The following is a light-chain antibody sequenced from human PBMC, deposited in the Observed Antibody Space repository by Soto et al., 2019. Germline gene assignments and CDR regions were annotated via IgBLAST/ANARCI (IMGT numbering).Light chain of an antibody. CDR3: QQYGSPSFT. J-gene: IGKJ3*01. V-gene: IGKV3-20*01. CDR1: QSVSSNY. CDR2: AAS. Sequence: EIVLTQSPGTLSLSPGERATLSCRASQSVSSNYLAWYQQKRGQPPRLLLHAASVRAPGIPDRFSGSGSGTDFTLTISRLEPEDFAVYYCQQYGSPSFTFGPGTKVDTK.